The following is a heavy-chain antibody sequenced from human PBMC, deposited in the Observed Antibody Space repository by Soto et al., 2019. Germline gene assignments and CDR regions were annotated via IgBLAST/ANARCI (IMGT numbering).Heavy chain of an antibody. V-gene: IGHV1-18*01. CDR1: GYTFTSYG. CDR2: ISAYNGNT. J-gene: IGHJ6*02. CDR3: ARNLLRGILTCYYSATTRMDV. Sequence: QVQLVQSGAEVKKPGASVKVSCKASGYTFTSYGISWVRQAPGQGREWMGWISAYNGNTNYAQKLQGRVTMTTDTSTSTADMELRSLRSDDTAVYYCARNLLRGILTCYYSATTRMDVWGQGTTVTVSS. D-gene: IGHD3-9*01.